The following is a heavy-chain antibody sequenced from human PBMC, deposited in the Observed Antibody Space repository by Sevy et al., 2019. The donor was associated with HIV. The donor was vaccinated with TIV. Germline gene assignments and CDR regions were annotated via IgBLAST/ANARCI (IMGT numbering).Heavy chain of an antibody. V-gene: IGHV4-39*01. Sequence: SETLSLTCTVSGGSISSSSYYWGWIRQPPGKGLEWIGSIYYSGSTYYNPSLKSRVTISVDTSKNLFSLKLSSVTAAETVVYYCARLIRIGIVGATTYYYYGMDVWGQGTTVTVSS. CDR2: IYYSGST. J-gene: IGHJ6*02. CDR1: GGSISSSSYY. D-gene: IGHD1-26*01. CDR3: ARLIRIGIVGATTYYYYGMDV.